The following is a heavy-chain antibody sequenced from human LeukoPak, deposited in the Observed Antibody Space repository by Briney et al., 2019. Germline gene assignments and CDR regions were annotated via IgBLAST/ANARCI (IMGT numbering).Heavy chain of an antibody. Sequence: SETLSLTCAVYGGSFSGNYWSWIRQPPGKGLEWIGEINHSGSTNYNPSLKSRVTISVDTSKNQFSLKLSSVTAADTAVYYCARGRGKATNFDYWGQGTLVTVSS. D-gene: IGHD1/OR15-1a*01. CDR3: ARGRGKATNFDY. J-gene: IGHJ4*02. V-gene: IGHV4-34*01. CDR2: INHSGST. CDR1: GGSFSGNY.